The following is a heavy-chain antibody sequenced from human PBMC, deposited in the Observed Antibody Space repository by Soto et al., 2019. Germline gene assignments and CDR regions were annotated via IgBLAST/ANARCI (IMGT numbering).Heavy chain of an antibody. D-gene: IGHD2-15*01. CDR2: IGGSGSTI. CDR1: GFTFSDYR. V-gene: IGHV3-11*01. Sequence: QVQLVESGGGLVRPGGSLRLSCAASGFTFSDYRMSWIRQAPGKGLEWVSYIGGSGSTIHYADSVKGRFTISRDNAKNLLSLQMNSLRAEDTAVYYCASRYCSGSSCYSAEYFRHWGQGTLVTVSS. J-gene: IGHJ1*01. CDR3: ASRYCSGSSCYSAEYFRH.